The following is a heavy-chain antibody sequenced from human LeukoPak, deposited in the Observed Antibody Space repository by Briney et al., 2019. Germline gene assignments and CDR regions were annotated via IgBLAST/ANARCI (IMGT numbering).Heavy chain of an antibody. V-gene: IGHV4-59*08. Sequence: PSETLSLTCTVSGGSISSYYWSWIRQPPGKGLEWIGYIYYSGSTNYNPSLKSRVTISVDTSKNQFPLKLSSVTAADTAVYYCATYYYDSSGYSNPAAEYFQHWGQGTLVTVSS. J-gene: IGHJ1*01. CDR3: ATYYYDSSGYSNPAAEYFQH. CDR2: IYYSGST. D-gene: IGHD3-22*01. CDR1: GGSISSYY.